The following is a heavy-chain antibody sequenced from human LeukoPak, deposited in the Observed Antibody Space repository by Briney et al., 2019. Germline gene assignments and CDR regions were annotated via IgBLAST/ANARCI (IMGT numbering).Heavy chain of an antibody. CDR2: ISSNGGST. V-gene: IGHV3-64*01. J-gene: IGHJ5*02. CDR3: ARRDCSSTSCWSWFDP. CDR1: GFTFSSYA. Sequence: GGSLRLSCAASGFTFSSYAMHWVRQAPGKGLEYVSAISSNGGSTYYANSVKGRFTISRDNSKNTLYLQMGSLRAEDMAVYYCARRDCSSTSCWSWFDPWGQGTFVSVSS. D-gene: IGHD2-2*01.